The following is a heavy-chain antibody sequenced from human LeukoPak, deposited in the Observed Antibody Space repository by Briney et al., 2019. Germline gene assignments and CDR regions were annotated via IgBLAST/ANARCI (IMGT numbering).Heavy chain of an antibody. D-gene: IGHD1-26*01. CDR3: ARRLRGGSYYRYPPAYFDY. J-gene: IGHJ4*02. V-gene: IGHV1-8*01. CDR1: GYTFTSYD. CDR2: MNPNSGNT. Sequence: GASVKVSCKASGYTFTSYDINWVRQATGQGLEWMGWMNPNSGNTGYAQKFQGRVTMTRNTSISTAYMELSSLRSEDTAVYYCARRLRGGSYYRYPPAYFDYWGQGTLVTVSS.